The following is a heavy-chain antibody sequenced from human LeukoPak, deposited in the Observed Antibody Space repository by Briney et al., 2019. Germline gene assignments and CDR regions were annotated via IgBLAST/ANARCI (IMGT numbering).Heavy chain of an antibody. CDR3: AREAGSSGWYGNDAFDI. V-gene: IGHV4-30-4*08. CDR2: IYYSGST. CDR1: GGSISSGDYY. D-gene: IGHD6-19*01. Sequence: PSETLSLTCTVSGGSISSGDYYWSWIRQPPGKGLEWIGYIYYSGSTYYNPSLKNRVTISVDTSKNQFSLKLSSVTAADTAVYYCAREAGSSGWYGNDAFDIWGQGTMVTVSS. J-gene: IGHJ3*02.